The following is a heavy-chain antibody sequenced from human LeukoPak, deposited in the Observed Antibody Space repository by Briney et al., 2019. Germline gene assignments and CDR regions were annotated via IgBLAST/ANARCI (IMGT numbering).Heavy chain of an antibody. D-gene: IGHD3-10*01. CDR2: IYHSGST. CDR1: GGSISSGGYS. Sequence: PSETLSLTCAVSGGSISSGGYSWSWIRQPPGKGLEWIGYIYHSGSTYYNPSLKSRVTISVDRSKNQFSLKLSSVTAADTAVYYCARAMVRGVRRTIDYWGQGTLVTVSS. J-gene: IGHJ4*02. CDR3: ARAMVRGVRRTIDY. V-gene: IGHV4-30-2*01.